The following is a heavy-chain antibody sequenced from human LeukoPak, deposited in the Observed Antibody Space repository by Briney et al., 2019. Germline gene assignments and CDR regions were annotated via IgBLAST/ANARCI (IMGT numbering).Heavy chain of an antibody. Sequence: GGSLRLSCAASGFTVSSNYMSWVRQAPGKGLEWVSVIYSGGSTYYADSVKGRFTISRDNAENSLYLQMNNLRAEDTAVYYCARLAGYCSGGSCYSEYNWFDPWGQGTLVTVSS. CDR2: IYSGGST. D-gene: IGHD2-15*01. CDR3: ARLAGYCSGGSCYSEYNWFDP. V-gene: IGHV3-53*01. CDR1: GFTVSSNY. J-gene: IGHJ5*02.